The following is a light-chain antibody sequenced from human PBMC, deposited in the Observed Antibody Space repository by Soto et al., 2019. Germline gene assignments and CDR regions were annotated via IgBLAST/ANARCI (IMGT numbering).Light chain of an antibody. Sequence: QPVLTQPPSASGTPGQRVTISCSGSSSNIGTNTVNWYQQLPGTAPKLLIYNNNQRPSGVPDRFSDSKSGTSASLAISGLQSEDEADYYCAAWDDSLNGVVFGGGTKLTVL. CDR2: NNN. J-gene: IGLJ2*01. CDR1: SSNIGTNT. V-gene: IGLV1-44*01. CDR3: AAWDDSLNGVV.